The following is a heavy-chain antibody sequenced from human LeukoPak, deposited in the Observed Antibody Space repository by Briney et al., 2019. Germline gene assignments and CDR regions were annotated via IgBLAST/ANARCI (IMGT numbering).Heavy chain of an antibody. CDR3: AGGGYSYGLLVY. CDR2: ISWNSGSI. V-gene: IGHV3-9*01. CDR1: GFTFDDYA. Sequence: SGGPLRLSCAASGFTFDDYAMHWVRQAPGKGLEWVSGISWNSGSIGYADSVKGRFTISRDNAKNSLYLQMNSLRAEDTALYYCAGGGYSYGLLVYWGQGTLVTVSS. J-gene: IGHJ4*02. D-gene: IGHD5-18*01.